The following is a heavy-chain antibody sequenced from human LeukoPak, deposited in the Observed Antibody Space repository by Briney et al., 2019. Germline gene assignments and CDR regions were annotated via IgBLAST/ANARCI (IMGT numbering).Heavy chain of an antibody. CDR1: GFTFSSYA. Sequence: QPGESLRLSCAASGFTFSSYAMHWVRQAPGKGLEYVSAISSNGGSTYYANSVKGRFTISRDNSKNTLYLQMGSLRAEDMAVYYCAKKAAAGKGGWFDPWGQGTLVTVSS. CDR3: AKKAAAGKGGWFDP. CDR2: ISSNGGST. D-gene: IGHD6-13*01. J-gene: IGHJ5*02. V-gene: IGHV3-64*01.